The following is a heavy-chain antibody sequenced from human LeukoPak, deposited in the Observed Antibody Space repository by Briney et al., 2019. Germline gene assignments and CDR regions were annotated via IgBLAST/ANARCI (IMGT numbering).Heavy chain of an antibody. Sequence: GGSLRLSCAASGFTFSSYGMHWVRQAPGKGLEWVAVISYDGSNKYYADSVKGRFTISRDNSKNTLYLQMNSLRAEDTAVYYCARVPSVVVVILGEDDAFDIWGQGTMVTVSS. CDR3: ARVPSVVVVILGEDDAFDI. D-gene: IGHD3-22*01. J-gene: IGHJ3*02. CDR1: GFTFSSYG. V-gene: IGHV3-30*03. CDR2: ISYDGSNK.